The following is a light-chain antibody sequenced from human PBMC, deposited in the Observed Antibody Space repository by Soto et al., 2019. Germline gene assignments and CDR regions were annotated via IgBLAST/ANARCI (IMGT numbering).Light chain of an antibody. Sequence: SYELTQPHSVSVAPGQTARITCGGNNIGRKSVHWYQQKPGQAPVLVVYDDSDRPSGIPERFSGSNSGNTATLTISRVEAGDEADDYCQVWDSSSDHAVFGGGTQLTVL. CDR3: QVWDSSSDHAV. J-gene: IGLJ7*01. CDR1: NIGRKS. CDR2: DDS. V-gene: IGLV3-21*02.